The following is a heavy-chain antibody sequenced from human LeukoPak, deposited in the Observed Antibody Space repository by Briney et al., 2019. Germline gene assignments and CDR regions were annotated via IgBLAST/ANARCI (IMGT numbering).Heavy chain of an antibody. CDR1: RFTLSSNW. Sequence: GGALRLSCAASRFTLSSNWMHWVRQAPGKGGVCISLNKSDETITSYAASVKGRFTISRDNAKNTLYLQMNRLRAEDTAVYYCAREGAASDIPDWGQGTLVTVSS. J-gene: IGHJ4*02. CDR3: AREGAASDIPD. D-gene: IGHD2-21*02. CDR2: NKSDETIT. V-gene: IGHV3-74*01.